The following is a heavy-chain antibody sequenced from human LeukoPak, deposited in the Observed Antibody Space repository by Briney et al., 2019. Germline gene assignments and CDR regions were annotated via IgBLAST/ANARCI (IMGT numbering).Heavy chain of an antibody. CDR3: ARDAEDYANYYYYYMDV. D-gene: IGHD4-17*01. CDR2: ISAYNGNT. Sequence: ASVKVSCKASGYTFTSYGISWVRQAPGQGLEWMGWISAYNGNTNYAQKLQGRVTMTTDTSTSTAYMELRSLRSDDTAVYYCARDAEDYANYYYYYMDVWGKGTTVTISS. CDR1: GYTFTSYG. J-gene: IGHJ6*03. V-gene: IGHV1-18*01.